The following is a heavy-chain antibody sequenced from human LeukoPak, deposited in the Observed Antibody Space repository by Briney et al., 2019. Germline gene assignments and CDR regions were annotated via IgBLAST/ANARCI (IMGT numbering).Heavy chain of an antibody. CDR3: AKDILTGQETLIDP. CDR1: GFTFDDYA. CDR2: ISGDGGST. J-gene: IGHJ5*02. Sequence: GGSLRLSCAASGFTFDDYAMHWVRQAPGKGLEWVSLISGDGGSTYYADPVKGRFTISRDNSKNSLYLQMNSLRPEDTALYYCAKDILTGQETLIDPWGQGTLVTVSS. D-gene: IGHD3-9*01. V-gene: IGHV3-43*02.